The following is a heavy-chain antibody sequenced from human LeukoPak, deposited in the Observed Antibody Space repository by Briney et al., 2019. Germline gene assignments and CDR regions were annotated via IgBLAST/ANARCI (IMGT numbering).Heavy chain of an antibody. CDR2: IYYSGST. CDR3: ARLAIFGVVSFDY. Sequence: SETLSLTCTVSGGSISSSSYYWGWIRQPPGKGLEWIGYIYYSGSTNYNPSLKSRVTISVDTSKNQFSLKLSSVTAADTAVYYCARLAIFGVVSFDYWGQGTLVTVSS. V-gene: IGHV4-61*05. D-gene: IGHD3-3*01. J-gene: IGHJ4*02. CDR1: GGSISSSSYY.